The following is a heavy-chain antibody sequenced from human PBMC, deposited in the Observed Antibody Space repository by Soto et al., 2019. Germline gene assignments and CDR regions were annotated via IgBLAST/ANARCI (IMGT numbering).Heavy chain of an antibody. CDR1: GYTFTSYG. CDR3: ARVGTHSVPGGIDY. D-gene: IGHD2-2*01. V-gene: IGHV1-18*01. CDR2: ISAYNGNT. Sequence: ASVKVSCKASGYTFTSYGISWVRQARGQGLEWMGWISAYNGNTNYAQKVQGRVTMTTDTSTSTAYMELRSLRSDDTAVYYCARVGTHSVPGGIDYWGQGTLVTVSS. J-gene: IGHJ4*02.